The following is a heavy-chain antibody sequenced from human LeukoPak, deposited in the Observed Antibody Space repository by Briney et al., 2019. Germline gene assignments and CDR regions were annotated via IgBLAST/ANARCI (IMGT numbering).Heavy chain of an antibody. CDR3: ARDCSSTSCPNYYYYGMDV. CDR1: GFAVSSNY. V-gene: IGHV3-66*01. J-gene: IGHJ6*02. D-gene: IGHD2-2*01. Sequence: GGSLRLSCAASGFAVSSNYMSWVRQAPGKGLEWVSVIYSGGSTYYADSVKGRFTISRDNSKNTLYLQMNSLRAEDTAVYYCARDCSSTSCPNYYYYGMDVWGQGTTVTVSS. CDR2: IYSGGST.